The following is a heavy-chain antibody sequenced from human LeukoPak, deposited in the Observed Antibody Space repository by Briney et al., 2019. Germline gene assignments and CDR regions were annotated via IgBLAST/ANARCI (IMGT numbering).Heavy chain of an antibody. CDR2: ISYDGSNK. CDR1: GFTFSSYA. Sequence: GGSLRLSCAASGFTFSSYAMPWVRQAPGKGLEWVAVISYDGSNKYYADSVKGRFTISRDNSKNTLYLQMNSLRAEDTAVYYCARDAGGELPQDNWFDPWGQGTLVTVSS. D-gene: IGHD1-26*01. J-gene: IGHJ5*02. V-gene: IGHV3-30-3*01. CDR3: ARDAGGELPQDNWFDP.